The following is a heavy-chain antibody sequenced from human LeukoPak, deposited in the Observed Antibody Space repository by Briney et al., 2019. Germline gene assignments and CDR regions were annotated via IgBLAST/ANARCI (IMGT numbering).Heavy chain of an antibody. J-gene: IGHJ5*02. V-gene: IGHV3-23*01. CDR1: GFTLSHYA. Sequence: PGGSLRLSCVASGFTLSHYAMNWVRQAPGKGLEWVSANSGSGNSTYYADSVKGRITISRDNSKNTLYLQMNSLRAEDTAVYYCARGGSWFAPWGQGTLVTVSS. CDR2: NSGSGNST. D-gene: IGHD3-10*01. CDR3: ARGGSWFAP.